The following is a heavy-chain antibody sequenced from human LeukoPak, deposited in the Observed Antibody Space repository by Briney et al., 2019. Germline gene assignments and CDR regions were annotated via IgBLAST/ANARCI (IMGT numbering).Heavy chain of an antibody. Sequence: SETLSLTCTVSGGSISTYDWSWIRQPPGKGLEWIGCIYYSGSTNYNPSLKSRVAMSVDTSKKQFSLRLRSVTAADTAVYYCAIDIGTPYYFDRSGYYSGWFDPWGRGTLVTVSS. CDR2: IYYSGST. CDR3: AIDIGTPYYFDRSGYYSGWFDP. D-gene: IGHD3-22*01. J-gene: IGHJ5*02. V-gene: IGHV4-59*01. CDR1: GGSISTYD.